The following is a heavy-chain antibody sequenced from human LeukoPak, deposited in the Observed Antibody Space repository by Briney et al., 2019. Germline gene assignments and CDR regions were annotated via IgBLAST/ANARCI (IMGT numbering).Heavy chain of an antibody. Sequence: GGSLRLSCAASGFTFSSYGMHWVRQAPGKGLEWVAFIRYDGSNKYYADSVKGRFTISRDNSKNTLYLQMNSLRAEDTAVYYCARSSDSSSLQYFQHWGQGTLVTVSS. D-gene: IGHD6-6*01. V-gene: IGHV3-30*02. J-gene: IGHJ1*01. CDR1: GFTFSSYG. CDR3: ARSSDSSSLQYFQH. CDR2: IRYDGSNK.